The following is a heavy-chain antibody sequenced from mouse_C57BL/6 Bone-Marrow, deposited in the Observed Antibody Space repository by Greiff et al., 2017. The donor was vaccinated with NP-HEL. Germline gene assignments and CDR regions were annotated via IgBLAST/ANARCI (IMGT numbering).Heavy chain of an antibody. D-gene: IGHD2-4*01. J-gene: IGHJ2*01. Sequence: VQLKESGPGLVKPSQTVFLTCTVTGISITTGNYRWSWIRQFPGNKLEWIGYIYYSGTITYNPSLTSRTTITRDTPKNQFFLEMNSLTAEDTATYYCARVDDYDPYYFDYWGQGTTLTVSS. CDR1: GISITTGNYR. V-gene: IGHV3-5*01. CDR3: ARVDDYDPYYFDY. CDR2: IYYSGTI.